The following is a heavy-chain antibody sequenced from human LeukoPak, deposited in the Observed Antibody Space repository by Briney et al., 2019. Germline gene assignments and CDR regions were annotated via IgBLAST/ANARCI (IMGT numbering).Heavy chain of an antibody. CDR3: ARGAARSHYYYMDV. V-gene: IGHV3-30*02. CDR2: LRDDGSKI. CDR1: GHMSIGYG. J-gene: IGHJ6*03. Sequence: RGSLRLSCAASGHMSIGYGIHWVRLAPGKGVERVAFLRDDGSKIYYADSMKGRFTISRDKPKNTLYLQMNSLRTEDTAVYYCARGAARSHYYYMDVWGKGTTVTISS. D-gene: IGHD6-13*01.